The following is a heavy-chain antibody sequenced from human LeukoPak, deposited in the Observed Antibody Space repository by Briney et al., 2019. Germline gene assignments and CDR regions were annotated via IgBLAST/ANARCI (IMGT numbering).Heavy chain of an antibody. D-gene: IGHD6-13*01. CDR2: IYTSGST. Sequence: PSETLSLTCAVYGGSFSSYYWSWIRQPAGKGLEWIGLIYTSGSTNYNPSLKSRVTMSVDASKNQFSLKLSSVTAADTAVYYCARVVLLAAVGKGYFDYWGQGTLVTVSS. CDR1: GGSFSSYY. V-gene: IGHV4-59*10. CDR3: ARVVLLAAVGKGYFDY. J-gene: IGHJ4*02.